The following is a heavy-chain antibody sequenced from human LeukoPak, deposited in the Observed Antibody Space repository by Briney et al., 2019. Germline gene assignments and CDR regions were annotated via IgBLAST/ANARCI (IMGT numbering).Heavy chain of an antibody. D-gene: IGHD6-13*01. Sequence: SVKVSCKASVCTFLRYAISWVRQAPAQGLEWMEGIIPIFGTANYAQEFQGRVTITADESTRTAYMELSSLRSEDTAVYSGARDQEQQLVPDYYYYGMDDWGQGTMVTVSS. J-gene: IGHJ6*02. CDR3: ARDQEQQLVPDYYYYGMDD. CDR2: IIPIFGTA. CDR1: VCTFLRYA. V-gene: IGHV1-69*01.